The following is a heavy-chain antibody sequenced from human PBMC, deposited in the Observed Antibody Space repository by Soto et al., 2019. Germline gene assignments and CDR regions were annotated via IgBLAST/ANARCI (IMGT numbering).Heavy chain of an antibody. Sequence: QITLKESGPTLVKPTQTLTLTCTFSGFSLSTSGVGVGWIRQPPGKALEWLALIYWNDDKRYRPSLKSRLTITQDTSKNHVVLTIANLDTVDTATYYWAHRPYSGGYSSNWYFDYWGQGTLVTVSS. CDR2: IYWNDDK. CDR1: GFSLSTSGVG. J-gene: IGHJ4*02. V-gene: IGHV2-5*01. D-gene: IGHD6-13*01. CDR3: AHRPYSGGYSSNWYFDY.